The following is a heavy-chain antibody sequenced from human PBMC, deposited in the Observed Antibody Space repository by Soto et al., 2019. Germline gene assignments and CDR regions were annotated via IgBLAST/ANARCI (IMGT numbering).Heavy chain of an antibody. Sequence: SVKVSCKASGGTFSSYTISWVRQAPGQGLEWMGRIIPILGIANYAQKFQGRVTITADKSTSTAYMELSSLRSEDTAVYYCSARALEYNGAFEIWGQGTMVTVSS. V-gene: IGHV1-69*02. J-gene: IGHJ3*02. CDR1: GGTFSSYT. CDR3: SARALEYNGAFEI. D-gene: IGHD6-6*01. CDR2: IIPILGIA.